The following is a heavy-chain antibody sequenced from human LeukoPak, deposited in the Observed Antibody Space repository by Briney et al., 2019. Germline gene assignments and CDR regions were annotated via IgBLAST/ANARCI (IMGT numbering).Heavy chain of an antibody. Sequence: PGGSLRLSCAASGFTFSSYGMHGVRQAPGKGVAGVAVIWYDGSRKYYADSVKGRFTISRDNSNNTLYLQMNSLRAEDTAVYYCDRVRAAAGTRYDSYYDGMDVWGQGTTVTVSS. J-gene: IGHJ6*02. CDR2: IWYDGSRK. D-gene: IGHD6-13*01. V-gene: IGHV3-33*01. CDR3: DRVRAAAGTRYDSYYDGMDV. CDR1: GFTFSSYG.